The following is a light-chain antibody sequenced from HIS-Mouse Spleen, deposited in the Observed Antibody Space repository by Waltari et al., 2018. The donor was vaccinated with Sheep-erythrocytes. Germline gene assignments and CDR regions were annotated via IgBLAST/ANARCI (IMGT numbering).Light chain of an antibody. Sequence: QSALTQPRSVSGSPGQSVTISCTGTSSDVGGYNYVSWYQQHPGKAPKLMIYDGSKRPSGVPDRFSGSKSGKTASLTISGLQAEDEADYYCCSYAGSYNHVFATGTKVTVL. CDR2: DGS. CDR3: CSYAGSYNHV. J-gene: IGLJ1*01. CDR1: SSDVGGYNY. V-gene: IGLV2-11*01.